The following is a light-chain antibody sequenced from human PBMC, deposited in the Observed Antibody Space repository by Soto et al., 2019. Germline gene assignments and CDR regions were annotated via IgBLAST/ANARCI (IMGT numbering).Light chain of an antibody. J-gene: IGLJ2*01. V-gene: IGLV1-51*01. CDR1: SSHIGNNY. CDR3: ATGDDSLSAVL. CDR2: DNN. Sequence: QSVLTQPPSVSAAPGQKVTISCSGSSSHIGNNYVSWYQQLPGTAPKLLIYDNNRRPSGIPDRFSDSKSGTSATLGITGLQTGDEADYFCATGDDSLSAVLFGGGTKLTVL.